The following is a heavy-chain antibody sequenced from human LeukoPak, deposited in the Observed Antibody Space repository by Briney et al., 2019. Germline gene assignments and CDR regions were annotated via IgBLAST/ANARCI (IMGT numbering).Heavy chain of an antibody. D-gene: IGHD3-10*01. J-gene: IGHJ4*02. Sequence: ASVKVSCKASGYTFTSYYMHWVRQAPGQGLEWMGIINPSGGSTSYAQKFQGRVTMIRDTSTSTVYMELSSLRSEDTAVYYCARTTMVRGAFDYWGQGTLVTVSS. CDR3: ARTTMVRGAFDY. V-gene: IGHV1-46*01. CDR2: INPSGGST. CDR1: GYTFTSYY.